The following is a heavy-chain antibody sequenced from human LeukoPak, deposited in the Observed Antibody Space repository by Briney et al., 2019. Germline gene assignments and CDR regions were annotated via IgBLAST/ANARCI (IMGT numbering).Heavy chain of an antibody. CDR1: GFTFSSYW. J-gene: IGHJ4*02. Sequence: PGGSLRLSCAASGFTFSSYWMHWVRQAPGKGLGWVSRINSDGSSTIYGDSVKGRFTISRDNAKNTLYLQMNSLRAEDTAVYYCARDLGAVAGTFDYWGQGTLVTVSS. D-gene: IGHD6-19*01. CDR3: ARDLGAVAGTFDY. V-gene: IGHV3-74*01. CDR2: INSDGSST.